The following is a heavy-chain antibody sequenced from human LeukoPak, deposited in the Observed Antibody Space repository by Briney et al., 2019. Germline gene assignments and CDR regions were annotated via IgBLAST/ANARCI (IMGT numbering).Heavy chain of an antibody. CDR1: GGTFSSYA. D-gene: IGHD3-22*01. CDR2: IIPILGIA. J-gene: IGHJ4*02. Sequence: ASVKVSCKASGGTFSSYAISWVRQAPGQGLEWMGRIIPILGIANYAQKFQGRVTITADKSTSTAYMELSSLRSEDTAVYYCARDYPTKFYDSSGYPFDYWGQGTPVTVSS. CDR3: ARDYPTKFYDSSGYPFDY. V-gene: IGHV1-69*04.